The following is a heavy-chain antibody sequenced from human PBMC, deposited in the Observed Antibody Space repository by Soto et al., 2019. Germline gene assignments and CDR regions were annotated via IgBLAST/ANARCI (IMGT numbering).Heavy chain of an antibody. Sequence: QVQLQESGPGLVKPSQTLSLTCTVSGGSISSGGYYWSWIRQHPGKGLEWIGYIYYSGSTYYNPSLKSRVTISVDTSKNQFSLKLSSVTAADTAVYYCARVTPDIVLMVYAIRGWFDPWGQGTLVTVSS. CDR3: ARVTPDIVLMVYAIRGWFDP. CDR2: IYYSGST. V-gene: IGHV4-31*03. J-gene: IGHJ5*02. CDR1: GGSISSGGYY. D-gene: IGHD2-8*01.